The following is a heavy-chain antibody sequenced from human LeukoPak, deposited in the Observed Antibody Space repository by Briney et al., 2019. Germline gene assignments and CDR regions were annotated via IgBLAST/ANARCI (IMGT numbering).Heavy chain of an antibody. V-gene: IGHV3-33*01. CDR3: AREEYYYDSSGYYYHTPPAHFDY. CDR1: GFTFSSHG. CDR2: IWYDGSNK. D-gene: IGHD3-22*01. J-gene: IGHJ4*02. Sequence: GGSLRLSCAASGFTFSSHGMHWVRQAPGKGLEWVAVIWYDGSNKYYADSVKGRFTISRDNSKNTLYLQMNSLRAEDTAVYYCAREEYYYDSSGYYYHTPPAHFDYWGQGTLVTVSS.